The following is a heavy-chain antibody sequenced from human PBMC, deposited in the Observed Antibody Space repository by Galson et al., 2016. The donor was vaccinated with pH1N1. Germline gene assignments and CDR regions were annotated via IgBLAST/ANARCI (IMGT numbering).Heavy chain of an antibody. Sequence: SLRLSCAASGFTFSDYHMSWIRQAPGKGLEWVSYISSSDTIYYADSVKGRFTISRDNAKNSLYLQMNSLRAEDTAVYYCAKVVGHLSGYYDYWGQGTLVTVSS. CDR3: AKVVGHLSGYYDY. D-gene: IGHD3-9*01. V-gene: IGHV3-11*01. CDR1: GFTFSDYH. J-gene: IGHJ4*02. CDR2: ISSSDTI.